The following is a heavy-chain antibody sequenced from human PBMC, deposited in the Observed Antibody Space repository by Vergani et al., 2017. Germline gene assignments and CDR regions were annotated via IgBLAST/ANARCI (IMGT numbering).Heavy chain of an antibody. CDR2: ISYDGSNK. V-gene: IGHV3-30-3*01. CDR3: ARSIAXRGALPDYYYYMDV. J-gene: IGHJ6*03. Sequence: QVQLVESGGGVVQPGRSLRLSCAASGFTFSSYAMHWVRQAPGKGLEWVAVISYDGSNKYYADSVKGRFTISRDNSKNTLYLQMNSLRAEDTAVYYCARSIAXRGALPDYYYYMDVWGKGTTVTVSS. CDR1: GFTFSSYA. D-gene: IGHD6-6*01.